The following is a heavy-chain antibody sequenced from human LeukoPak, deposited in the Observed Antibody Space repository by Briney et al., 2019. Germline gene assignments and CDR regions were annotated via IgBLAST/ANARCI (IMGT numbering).Heavy chain of an antibody. V-gene: IGHV3-20*04. D-gene: IGHD2-2*01. J-gene: IGHJ4*02. CDR2: INWNGGST. CDR1: GFTFDDYG. CDR3: ARDRIVVVPAEGYFDY. Sequence: AGGSLRLSCAASGFTFDDYGMSWVRQAPGKGLEWVSGINWNGGSTGYADSVKGRFTISSDNAKNSLYLQMNSLRAEDTALYYCARDRIVVVPAEGYFDYWGQGTLVTVSS.